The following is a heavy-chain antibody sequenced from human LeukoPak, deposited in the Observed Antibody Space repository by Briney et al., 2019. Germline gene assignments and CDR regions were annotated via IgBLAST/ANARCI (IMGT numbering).Heavy chain of an antibody. J-gene: IGHJ4*02. D-gene: IGHD1-26*01. V-gene: IGHV3-7*01. CDR2: INQGGSVK. CDR3: ASGMRVGPNI. Sequence: PGGSLRLSCAASGFTFSSDWMNWVRQAPGKGLEWVANINQGGSVKNYVDSVKGRFTISRDNAKNSLYLQMNSLRAEDTAVYYCASGMRVGPNIWGQGTLVTVSS. CDR1: GFTFSSDW.